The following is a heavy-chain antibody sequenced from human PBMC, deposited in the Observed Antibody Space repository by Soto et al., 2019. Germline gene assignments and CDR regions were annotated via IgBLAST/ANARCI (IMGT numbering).Heavy chain of an antibody. CDR1: GGSISSAAYC. D-gene: IGHD7-27*01. Sequence: QVQLQESGPRLVSPSRTLSLTCTVSGGSISSAAYCWSWIRQSPDKGLEWIGHIYDGGTTYSSPSLKGRVTISADTSETQFSLKLNSVSAADTAVYYCARGPSGDKVDYWGQGIQVTVSS. J-gene: IGHJ4*02. CDR2: IYDGGTT. V-gene: IGHV4-30-4*01. CDR3: ARGPSGDKVDY.